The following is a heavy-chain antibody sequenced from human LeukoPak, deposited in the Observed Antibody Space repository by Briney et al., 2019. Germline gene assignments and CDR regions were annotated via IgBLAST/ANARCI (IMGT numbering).Heavy chain of an antibody. CDR1: GFTFSSYG. Sequence: PGGSLRLSCAASGFTFSSYGMTWGRQAPGEGLEWVSYISHSSRTIYYADSVKGRFTISRDNAKNSLYLQMNSLRAEDSAVYYCARDRLHYGEYEKTFDYWGQGTLVTVSS. CDR2: ISHSSRTI. J-gene: IGHJ4*02. V-gene: IGHV3-48*01. CDR3: ARDRLHYGEYEKTFDY. D-gene: IGHD4-17*01.